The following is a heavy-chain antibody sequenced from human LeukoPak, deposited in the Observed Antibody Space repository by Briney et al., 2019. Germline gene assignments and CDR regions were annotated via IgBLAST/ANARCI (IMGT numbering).Heavy chain of an antibody. CDR3: AKDLDNNYGMDV. V-gene: IGHV3-30*18. J-gene: IGHJ6*02. CDR1: GFTFSRYG. D-gene: IGHD2-2*03. CDR2: ISYDGSNK. Sequence: GGSLRLSCAASGFTFSRYGMHWVRQAPGKGLEWVAVISYDGSNKYYADSVKGRFTISRDNSKNTLYLQMNSLRAEDTAVYYCAKDLDNNYGMDVWGQGTTVTVSS.